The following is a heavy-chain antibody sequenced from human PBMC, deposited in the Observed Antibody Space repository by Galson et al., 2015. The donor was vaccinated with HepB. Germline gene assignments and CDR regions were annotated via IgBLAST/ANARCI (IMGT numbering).Heavy chain of an antibody. CDR1: GFTFISYA. CDR2: ITGSGGRT. V-gene: IGHV3-23*01. D-gene: IGHD5-18*01. Sequence: SLRLSCAASGFTFISYAMSWVRQAPGKGLEWVSGITGSGGRTNYADPVKGRFTSSRDNSKNTLYLQMNSLRAEDTAVYYCAKEGGYSYGHFDDWGQGTLVIVSS. CDR3: AKEGGYSYGHFDD. J-gene: IGHJ4*02.